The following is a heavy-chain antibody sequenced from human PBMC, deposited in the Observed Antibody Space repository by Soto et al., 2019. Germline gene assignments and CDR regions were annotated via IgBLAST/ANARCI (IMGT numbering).Heavy chain of an antibody. CDR3: ARRSDGDYDWYFDL. CDR2: IYYSGST. V-gene: IGHV4-31*03. CDR1: GGSISSGGYY. Sequence: QVQLQESGPGLVKPSQTLSLTCTVSGGSISSGGYYWSWIRQHPGKGLEWIGYIYYSGSTYYTPSLKSRVTISVDTSKNQFSLKLSSVTAADTAVYYCARRSDGDYDWYFDLWGRGTLVTVSS. D-gene: IGHD4-17*01. J-gene: IGHJ2*01.